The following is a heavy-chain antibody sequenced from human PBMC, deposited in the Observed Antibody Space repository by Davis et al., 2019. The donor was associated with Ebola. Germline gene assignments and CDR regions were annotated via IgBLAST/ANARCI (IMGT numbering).Heavy chain of an antibody. V-gene: IGHV4-39*02. J-gene: IGHJ4*02. Sequence: SETLSLTCTVSGGSISSSSYYWGWIRQPPGKGLEWIGSIYYSGSTYYNPSLKSRVTISVDTSKNQFSLKLSSVTAADTAVYYCARDVVGRVAGTRFDYWGQGTLVTVSS. D-gene: IGHD6-19*01. CDR3: ARDVVGRVAGTRFDY. CDR2: IYYSGST. CDR1: GGSISSSSYY.